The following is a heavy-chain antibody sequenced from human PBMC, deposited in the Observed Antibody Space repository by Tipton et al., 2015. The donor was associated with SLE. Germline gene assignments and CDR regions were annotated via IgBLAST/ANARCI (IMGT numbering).Heavy chain of an antibody. J-gene: IGHJ4*02. Sequence: SLRLSCAASGFTFSSSAMGWVRQAPGKGLEWVSVIYSGDSIPYYADSVKGRFTISRDNSDNTLYLQMNSLRAEDTAVYYCARDRGDCGGDCYSWHWGQGTLVSVSS. V-gene: IGHV3-23*03. CDR1: GFTFSSSA. D-gene: IGHD2-21*01. CDR3: ARDRGDCGGDCYSWH. CDR2: IYSGDSIP.